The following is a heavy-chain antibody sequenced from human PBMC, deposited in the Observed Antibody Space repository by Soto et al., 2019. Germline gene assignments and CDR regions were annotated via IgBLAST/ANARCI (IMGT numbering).Heavy chain of an antibody. V-gene: IGHV6-1*01. J-gene: IGHJ3*02. CDR3: ARERGVLSEAFDI. D-gene: IGHD3-10*01. CDR2: TYYRSKWYN. CDR1: GDSVSSNSAA. Sequence: SQTLSLTCAISGDSVSSNSAAWNWLRQSPSRGLEWLGRTYYRSKWYNDYVVSVKSRITINPDTSKNQLSLQLNSVTPEDTAVCYCARERGVLSEAFDIWGQGTVVTVSS.